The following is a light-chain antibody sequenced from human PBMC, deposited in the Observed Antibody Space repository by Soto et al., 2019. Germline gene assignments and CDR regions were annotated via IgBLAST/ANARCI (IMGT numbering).Light chain of an antibody. V-gene: IGKV3-15*01. CDR1: ESINNN. J-gene: IGKJ4*01. CDR2: AAT. CDR3: QQQHNWPLT. Sequence: EIVMTQSPATLSVSPGEGATLSCTASESINNNLAWYQQKPGQAPRLLIYAATNRATGFPARFSGSGSGTEFTLTISSLQSEDFAVYYCQQQHNWPLTYGGGTDADIK.